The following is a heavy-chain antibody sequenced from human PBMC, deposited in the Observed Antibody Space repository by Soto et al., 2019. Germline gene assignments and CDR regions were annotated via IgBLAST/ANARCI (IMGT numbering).Heavy chain of an antibody. CDR1: GASISGYY. J-gene: IGHJ5*02. D-gene: IGHD1-1*01. Sequence: SETLSLTCTVSGASISGYYWSWIRKSAGKGLEWIGRIYATGTTDYNPSLKSRVMMSVDTSKKQFSLKLRSVTAADTAVYYCVRDGTKTLRDWFDPWGQGISVTVAS. CDR2: IYATGTT. V-gene: IGHV4-4*07. CDR3: VRDGTKTLRDWFDP.